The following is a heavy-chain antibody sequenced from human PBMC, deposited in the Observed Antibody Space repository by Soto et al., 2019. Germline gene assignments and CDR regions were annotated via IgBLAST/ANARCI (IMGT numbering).Heavy chain of an antibody. Sequence: SETLSLTXTVSGDSITTYHWSWIRQPPGKGLEFIGYIDYSGRTDYNPSLRGRVTISLDTPNKHFSLKLSSVTAADTAVYYCARNWFSVAGRYYFDYWGHGTLVTVSS. CDR2: IDYSGRT. J-gene: IGHJ4*01. D-gene: IGHD6-19*01. CDR3: ARNWFSVAGRYYFDY. V-gene: IGHV4-59*01. CDR1: GDSITTYH.